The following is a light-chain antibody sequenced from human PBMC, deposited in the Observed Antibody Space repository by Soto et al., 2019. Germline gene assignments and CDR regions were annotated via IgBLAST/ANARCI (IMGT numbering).Light chain of an antibody. Sequence: SSELTQSPSVSVAPGQTVSITCGGYNIGSKSVHWYQQKPGQAPVLVVYDDSDRRSGIPERFSGSNSGNTATLTITRVEAGDEADYHCLVWDSRSEHYVFGTGTKVTVL. V-gene: IGLV3-21*02. CDR2: DDS. CDR1: NIGSKS. J-gene: IGLJ1*01. CDR3: LVWDSRSEHYV.